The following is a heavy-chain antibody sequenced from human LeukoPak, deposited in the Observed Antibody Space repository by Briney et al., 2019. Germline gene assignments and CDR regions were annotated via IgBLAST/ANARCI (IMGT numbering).Heavy chain of an antibody. CDR1: GYTFTGYY. V-gene: IGHV1-18*04. J-gene: IGHJ6*02. CDR3: ARDALYGMDV. Sequence: ASVKVSCKASGYTFTGYYMHWVRQAPGQGLEWMGWISAYNGNTNYAQKLQGRVTMTTDTSTSTAYMELRSLRSDDTAVYYCARDALYGMDVWGQGTTVTVSS. CDR2: ISAYNGNT.